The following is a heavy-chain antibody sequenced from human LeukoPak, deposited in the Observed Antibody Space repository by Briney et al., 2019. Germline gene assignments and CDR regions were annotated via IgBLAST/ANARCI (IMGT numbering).Heavy chain of an antibody. J-gene: IGHJ4*02. CDR1: GGSFSGYY. CDR2: INHSGST. D-gene: IGHD4-23*01. CDR3: AAPRRGNSGGSFDY. Sequence: SETLSLTCAVYGGSFSGYYWSWIRQPPGKGLEWIGEINHSGSTNYNPSLKSRVTISVDTSKNQFSLKLSSVTAADTAVYYCAAPRRGNSGGSFDYWGQGTLVTVSS. V-gene: IGHV4-34*01.